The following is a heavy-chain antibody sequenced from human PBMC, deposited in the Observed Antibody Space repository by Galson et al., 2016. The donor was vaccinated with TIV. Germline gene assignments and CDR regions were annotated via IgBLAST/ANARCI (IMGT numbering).Heavy chain of an antibody. D-gene: IGHD3-22*01. CDR1: DYTSTSFG. CDR3: ARAPPLFHSSWPMDQ. J-gene: IGHJ4*02. Sequence: SVKVSCKASDYTSTSFGLSWARQAPGQGLEWMGWISAYNGDTYFGQRVQGRVTMTTDTSTSTAYMELGSLRSDDTAVYYCARAPPLFHSSWPMDQWGQGTPVTVAS. V-gene: IGHV1-18*01. CDR2: ISAYNGDT.